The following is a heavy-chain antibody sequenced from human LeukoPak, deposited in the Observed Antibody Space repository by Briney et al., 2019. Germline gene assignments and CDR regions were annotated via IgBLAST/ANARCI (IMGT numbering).Heavy chain of an antibody. V-gene: IGHV3-74*01. J-gene: IGHJ5*02. CDR1: GFTLGSYW. CDR3: ARGLYGSGSPSYNCFDP. CDR2: MNSDGSTT. Sequence: GGSLRLSCAASGFTLGSYWMHWVRQAPGKGLVWVSRMNSDGSTTSYADSVRGRFTISRDNAKNTLYLQMNSLRAEDTAVYYCARGLYGSGSPSYNCFDPWGQGTLVTVS. D-gene: IGHD3-10*01.